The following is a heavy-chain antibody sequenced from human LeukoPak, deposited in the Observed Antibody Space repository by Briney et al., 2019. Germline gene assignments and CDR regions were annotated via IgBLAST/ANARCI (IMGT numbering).Heavy chain of an antibody. V-gene: IGHV3-7*03. Sequence: GGSLRLSCAASGFTFSSYWMSWVRQAPGKGLEWVANIKQDGSEEYYVDSVKGRFAISRDNAKNSLYLQMNSLRAEDTAVYYCASRDGSGSYYRYFDYWGQGTLVTVSS. J-gene: IGHJ4*02. CDR1: GFTFSSYW. D-gene: IGHD3-10*01. CDR2: IKQDGSEE. CDR3: ASRDGSGSYYRYFDY.